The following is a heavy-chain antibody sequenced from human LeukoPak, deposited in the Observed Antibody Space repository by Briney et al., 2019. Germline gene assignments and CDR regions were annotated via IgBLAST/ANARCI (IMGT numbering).Heavy chain of an antibody. J-gene: IGHJ4*02. D-gene: IGHD6-19*01. CDR3: AKDTGSSGWADFDY. CDR2: ISYDGTNK. V-gene: IGHV3-30*18. Sequence: PGGSLRLSCAASGFTISSYGMHWVRQAPGKGLEWVAVISYDGTNKYYADSVKGRFTISRDNSKNTLYLQMNSLGAEDTAVYYCAKDTGSSGWADFDYWGQGTLVTVSS. CDR1: GFTISSYG.